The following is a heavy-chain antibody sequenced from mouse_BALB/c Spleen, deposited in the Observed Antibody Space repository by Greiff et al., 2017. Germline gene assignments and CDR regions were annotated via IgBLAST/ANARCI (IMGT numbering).Heavy chain of an antibody. Sequence: EVKLMESGAELVKPGASVKLSCTASGFNIKDTYMHWVKQRPEQGLEWIGRIDPANGNTKYDPKFQGKATITADISSNTAYLQLSSLTSEDTAVYYCARTGYSYWGQGTTLTVSS. V-gene: IGHV14-3*02. CDR2: IDPANGNT. D-gene: IGHD2-3*01. CDR3: ARTGYSY. J-gene: IGHJ2*01. CDR1: GFNIKDTY.